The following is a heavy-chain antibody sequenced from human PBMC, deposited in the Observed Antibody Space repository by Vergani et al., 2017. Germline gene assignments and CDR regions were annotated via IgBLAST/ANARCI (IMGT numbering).Heavy chain of an antibody. J-gene: IGHJ4*02. CDR2: IHYSENT. V-gene: IGHV4-59*11. D-gene: IGHD3-10*01. CDR3: AVRPRVNMVRGEILTKRTFDY. CDR1: FDSIRNLY. Sequence: QVQLQESGPGLVKSSETLSLTCSVSFDSIRNLYCNWIRQPPGKGLEWIGSIHYSENTNYNPSLKTRVTISVDTSKNQFSLKLMSVTAADTAMYFWAVRPRVNMVRGEILTKRTFDYWSPGTLVTVSS.